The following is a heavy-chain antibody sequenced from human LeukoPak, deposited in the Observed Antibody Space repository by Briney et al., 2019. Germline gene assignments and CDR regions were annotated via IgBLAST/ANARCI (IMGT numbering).Heavy chain of an antibody. D-gene: IGHD5-24*01. V-gene: IGHV3-15*01. CDR1: GFAFSNAW. CDR3: TTDPSYTAGDGYKFYYYGMDV. CDR2: IKSKTDGGTT. J-gene: IGHJ6*02. Sequence: PGGSLRLSCAASGFAFSNAWMSWVRQAPGKGLEWVGRIKSKTDGGTTDYAAPVKGRFTISRDDSKNTLCLQMNSLKTEDTAVYYCTTDPSYTAGDGYKFYYYGMDVWGQGTTVTVSS.